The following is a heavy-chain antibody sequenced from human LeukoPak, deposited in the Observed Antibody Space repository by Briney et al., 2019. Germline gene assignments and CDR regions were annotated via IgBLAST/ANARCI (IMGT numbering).Heavy chain of an antibody. Sequence: PGGSLRLSCVASRSFSNFGMHWVRQAPGKGLEWVSSISGSGGSTYYADYVKGRFTISRDNSKNTLDLQMNSLRAEDTAVYYCAKSSLVTPYDYWGQGTLVSVSS. CDR2: ISGSGGST. J-gene: IGHJ4*02. CDR3: AKSSLVTPYDY. V-gene: IGHV3-23*01. CDR1: RSFSNFG. D-gene: IGHD2-15*01.